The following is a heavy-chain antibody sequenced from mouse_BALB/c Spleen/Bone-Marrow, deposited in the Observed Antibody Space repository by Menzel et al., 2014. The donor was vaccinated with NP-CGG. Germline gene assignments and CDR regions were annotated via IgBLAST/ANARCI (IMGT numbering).Heavy chain of an antibody. Sequence: QVQLQQSGPELVRPGVSVKISCKGSSYTFTDYAMHWVKQSHAKSLEWIGVISTYYGNTNYNQKFKGKATMTVDKSSSTAYMEVARLTSEDSAVYYCARGLLLLDYWGQGTPVTVSS. CDR3: ARGLLLLDY. CDR1: SYTFTDYA. D-gene: IGHD1-1*01. J-gene: IGHJ4*01. V-gene: IGHV1-67*01. CDR2: ISTYYGNT.